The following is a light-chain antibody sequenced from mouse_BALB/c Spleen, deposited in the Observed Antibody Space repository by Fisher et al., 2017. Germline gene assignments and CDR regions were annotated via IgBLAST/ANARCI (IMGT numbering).Light chain of an antibody. CDR2: DTS. CDR1: SSVSY. CDR3: FQGSGYPLT. J-gene: IGKJ2*01. Sequence: DIVLTQTPAIMSASPGEKVTITCSASSSVSYMHWFQQKSSTSPKLWIYDTSKLASGVPGRFSGSGSGNSYSLTISSMEAEDVATYYCFQGSGYPLTFGGGTKLEIK. V-gene: IGKV4-63*01.